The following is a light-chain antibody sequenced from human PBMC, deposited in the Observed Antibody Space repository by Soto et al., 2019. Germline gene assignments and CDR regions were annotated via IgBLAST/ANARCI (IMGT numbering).Light chain of an antibody. CDR1: QSVSSY. CDR3: HQRSSWTLT. Sequence: EIVLTQSPVTLSLSPVERATLSCRASQSVSSYLAWDQQKPGQAPRLLIYDASNRATGIPARFSGGGSGTDFTLTIDNLEPEDFVVYYCHQRSSWTLTFGGVTMVEIK. J-gene: IGKJ4*01. CDR2: DAS. V-gene: IGKV3-11*01.